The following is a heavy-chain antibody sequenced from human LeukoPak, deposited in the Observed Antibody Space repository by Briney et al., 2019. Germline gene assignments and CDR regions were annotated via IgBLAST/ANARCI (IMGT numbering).Heavy chain of an antibody. Sequence: SETLSLTCTVSGGSISSSSYYWGWIRQPPGKGLEWIGSIYYSGSTYYNPSLKSRVTISVDTSKNQFSPKLSSVTAADTAVYYCARHAVRYYYDSSGPSNWGQGTLVTVSS. V-gene: IGHV4-39*01. D-gene: IGHD3-22*01. CDR2: IYYSGST. J-gene: IGHJ4*02. CDR3: ARHAVRYYYDSSGPSN. CDR1: GGSISSSSYY.